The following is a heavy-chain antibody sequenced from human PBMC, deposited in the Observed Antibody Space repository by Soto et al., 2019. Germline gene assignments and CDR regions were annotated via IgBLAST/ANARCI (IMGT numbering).Heavy chain of an antibody. V-gene: IGHV1-69*02. J-gene: IGHJ6*02. CDR1: GGTFSSYT. Sequence: ASVKVSCKASGGTFSSYTISWVRQAPGQGLEWMGRIIPILGIANYAQKLQGRVTITADKSTSTAYMELSSLKTEDTAVYYCTRHDSNYDFWSGSPPRYGMDVWGQGTTVTVSS. D-gene: IGHD3-3*01. CDR3: TRHDSNYDFWSGSPPRYGMDV. CDR2: IIPILGIA.